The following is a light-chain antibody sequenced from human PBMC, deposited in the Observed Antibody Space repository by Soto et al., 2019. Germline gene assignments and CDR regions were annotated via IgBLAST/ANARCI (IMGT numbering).Light chain of an antibody. CDR1: QSISSR. CDR3: QHHYTYLWT. V-gene: IGKV1-5*01. Sequence: DIQMTQSPSTLSASVGDTVTITCRASQSISSRLAWYQQKPGQAPKVLMYDASNLQTGVPSRFSGSGFGTEFTLTISSLQPDDFATYYGQHHYTYLWTFGQGTKVEIK. CDR2: DAS. J-gene: IGKJ1*01.